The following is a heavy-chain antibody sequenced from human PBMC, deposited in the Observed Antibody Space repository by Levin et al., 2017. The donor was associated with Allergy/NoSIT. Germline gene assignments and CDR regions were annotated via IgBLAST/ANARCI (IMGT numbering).Heavy chain of an antibody. V-gene: IGHV4-34*01. CDR3: ARGHFNGVCYPVSRPKFDY. Sequence: SETLSLTCAVFGGSFNSYYWSWIRQSPGKGLEWIGDMDVSGNTYYNPSLKSRVTISVDTSKNQFSLKLTSVTAADTAVYYCARGHFNGVCYPVSRPKFDYWGQGTPVTVSS. J-gene: IGHJ4*02. CDR2: MDVSGNT. D-gene: IGHD2-8*01. CDR1: GGSFNSYY.